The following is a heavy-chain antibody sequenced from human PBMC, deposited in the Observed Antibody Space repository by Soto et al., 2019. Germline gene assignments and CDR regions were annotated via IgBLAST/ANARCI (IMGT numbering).Heavy chain of an antibody. Sequence: QVQLVQSGAEVKKPVSSVKVSCKASGGAFGSYAINWVRQAPGQGLEWMGGIIPMFYTTNYAQLFQGRVKVTAEESTRTVYLELTRLRSEDTAMYYCTRHRGYSSGYWGQDFWGQGTLVTVSS. J-gene: IGHJ4*02. D-gene: IGHD5-12*01. CDR2: IIPMFYTT. CDR1: GGAFGSYA. V-gene: IGHV1-69*01. CDR3: TRHRGYSSGYWGQDF.